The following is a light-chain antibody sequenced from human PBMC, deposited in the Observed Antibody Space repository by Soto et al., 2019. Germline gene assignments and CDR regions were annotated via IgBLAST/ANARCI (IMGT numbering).Light chain of an antibody. J-gene: IGLJ1*01. Sequence: QSSLTQPSSVSGSPGQSITISCPGTSSDVGGYNFVSWYQQHPDKAPKLMIYDVTNRPSGVSNRFSGSKSGNTASLTISGLQAEGEADYYCSSYTSISTYVFGTGTKVTVL. CDR1: SSDVGGYNF. CDR3: SSYTSISTYV. V-gene: IGLV2-14*01. CDR2: DVT.